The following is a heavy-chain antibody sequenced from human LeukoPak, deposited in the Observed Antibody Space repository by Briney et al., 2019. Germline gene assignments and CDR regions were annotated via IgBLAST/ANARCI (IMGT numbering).Heavy chain of an antibody. Sequence: GGSLRLSCAASGFTFSSYGMHWVRQAPGKGLEWVAFIRYDGSNKYYADSVKGRFTISRDNAKKTLYLQMNSLRAEDTAVYYCARNRRGYTGYDELDYWGQGTLVTVSS. D-gene: IGHD5-12*01. CDR3: ARNRRGYTGYDELDY. CDR1: GFTFSSYG. V-gene: IGHV3-30*02. CDR2: IRYDGSNK. J-gene: IGHJ4*02.